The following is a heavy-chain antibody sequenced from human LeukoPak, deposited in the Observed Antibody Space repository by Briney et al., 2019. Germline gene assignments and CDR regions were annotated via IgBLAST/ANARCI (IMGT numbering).Heavy chain of an antibody. Sequence: GGSLRLPCATSGFTFSSYAVAWVRQAPGKGLEWVSSISSTGSNTYYADSVKGRFTISRDNSKNTLSLQMNALTGEDTAVYYCAARRGYYHYMDVWGKGTTVTVSS. J-gene: IGHJ6*03. CDR2: ISSTGSNT. CDR3: AARRGYYHYMDV. CDR1: GFTFSSYA. V-gene: IGHV3-23*01. D-gene: IGHD3-3*01.